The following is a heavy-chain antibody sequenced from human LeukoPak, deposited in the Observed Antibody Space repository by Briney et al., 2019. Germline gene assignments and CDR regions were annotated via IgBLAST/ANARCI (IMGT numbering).Heavy chain of an antibody. CDR3: ARLVAGHDAFDI. CDR2: IYYSGST. V-gene: IGHV4-59*01. J-gene: IGHJ3*02. CDR1: GGSISSYY. D-gene: IGHD6-19*01. Sequence: SETLSLTCTVSGGSISSYYWSWIRQPPGKGLEWIGYIYYSGSTNYNPSLKSRVTISVDTSKNQFSLKLSSVTAADTAVYYCARLVAGHDAFDIWGQGTMVTVSS.